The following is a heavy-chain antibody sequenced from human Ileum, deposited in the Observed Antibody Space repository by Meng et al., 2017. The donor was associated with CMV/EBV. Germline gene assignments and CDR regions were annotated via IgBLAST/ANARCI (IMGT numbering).Heavy chain of an antibody. CDR1: GGSISSYY. D-gene: IGHD1-26*01. CDR2: IYYSGST. Sequence: GSLRLSCTVSGGSISSYYWSWIRQPPGKGLEWIGYIYYSGSTNYNPSLKSRVTISVDTSKNQFSLKLSSVTAADTAVYYCARDVSGSYGQIYYYYGMDVWGQGTTVTGAS. V-gene: IGHV4-59*01. CDR3: ARDVSGSYGQIYYYYGMDV. J-gene: IGHJ6*02.